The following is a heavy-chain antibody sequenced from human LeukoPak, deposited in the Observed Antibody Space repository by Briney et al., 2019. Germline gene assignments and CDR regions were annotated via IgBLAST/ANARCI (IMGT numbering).Heavy chain of an antibody. Sequence: GASVKVSCKVSGYTLTELSMHWVRQAPGKGLEWMGGFDPEDGETIYAQKFQGRVTMTEDTSTDTAYMELSSLRSEDTAAYYCATLGPIRSTLDAFDIWGQGTMVTVSS. CDR3: ATLGPIRSTLDAFDI. V-gene: IGHV1-24*01. CDR1: GYTLTELS. J-gene: IGHJ3*02. D-gene: IGHD4-17*01. CDR2: FDPEDGET.